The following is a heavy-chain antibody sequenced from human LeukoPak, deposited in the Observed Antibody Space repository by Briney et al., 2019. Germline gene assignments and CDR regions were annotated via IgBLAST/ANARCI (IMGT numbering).Heavy chain of an antibody. CDR3: AKDSWEVGATSETDY. Sequence: GGSLRLSCAASGLTFSSYGMHWVRQAPGKGLEWVGFIRYDGSDKYYADSVKGRFTISRDNPKNTLYLQVNSLRAEDTAVYYCAKDSWEVGATSETDYWGQGTLVTVSS. J-gene: IGHJ4*02. CDR2: IRYDGSDK. D-gene: IGHD1-26*01. CDR1: GLTFSSYG. V-gene: IGHV3-30*02.